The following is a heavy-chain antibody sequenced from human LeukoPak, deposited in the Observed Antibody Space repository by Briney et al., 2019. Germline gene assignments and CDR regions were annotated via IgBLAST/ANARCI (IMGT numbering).Heavy chain of an antibody. J-gene: IGHJ4*02. CDR1: GFTFSSCS. V-gene: IGHV3-21*01. CDR3: ASDEYGDPLGY. Sequence: GGSLRLSCAASGFTFSSCSMNWVRQAPGKGLEWVSTITNSGDYIFYADSVKGRFTISRDNAKNSLYLQMNSLRGDDTAVYFCASDEYGDPLGYWGQGTPVTVSS. CDR2: ITNSGDYI. D-gene: IGHD4-17*01.